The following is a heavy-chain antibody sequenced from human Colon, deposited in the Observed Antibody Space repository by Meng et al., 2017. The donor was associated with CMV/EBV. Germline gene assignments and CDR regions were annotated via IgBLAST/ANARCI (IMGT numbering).Heavy chain of an antibody. D-gene: IGHD3-22*01. CDR3: ATVSSGYYLYFQH. V-gene: IGHV1-2*02. Sequence: QVPLVESGGEVKKPGASVKVSCKASGYTFTGYYMHWVRQAPGQGLEWMGWINPNSGDTNYVQKFQGRVTMTRDTSISTAYMELSRLRSDDTAVYYCATVSSGYYLYFQHWGQGTLVTVSS. J-gene: IGHJ1*01. CDR1: GYTFTGYY. CDR2: INPNSGDT.